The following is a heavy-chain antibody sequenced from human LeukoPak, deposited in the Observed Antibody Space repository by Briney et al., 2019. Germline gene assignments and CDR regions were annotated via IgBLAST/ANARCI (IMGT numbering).Heavy chain of an antibody. CDR3: ARHRGDVYNSFDF. CDR2: FYYSGTT. CDR1: GGSISSSAYY. V-gene: IGHV4-39*01. J-gene: IGHJ4*02. Sequence: SETLSLTCSVSGGSISSSAYYWGWVRQPPGKGLEWIASFYYSGTTYYNPSLKSRVTISEDTSKYQFSLNLSSVTAADTAVYYCARHRGDVYNSFDFWSQGTLVTVSS. D-gene: IGHD3-10*01.